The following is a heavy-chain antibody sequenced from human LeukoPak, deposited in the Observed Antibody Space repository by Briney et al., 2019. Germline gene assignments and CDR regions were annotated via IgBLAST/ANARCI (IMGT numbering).Heavy chain of an antibody. CDR1: GGSISSYY. CDR2: IYYSGST. D-gene: IGHD5-12*01. Sequence: SETLSLTCTVSGGSISSYYWSWIRQPPGKGLEWIGYIYYSGSTNYNPSLKSRVTISVDTSKNQFSLKLSSVTAADTAVYYCARRSRGYSGYGSDAFDIWGQGTMVTVSS. CDR3: ARRSRGYSGYGSDAFDI. V-gene: IGHV4-59*08. J-gene: IGHJ3*02.